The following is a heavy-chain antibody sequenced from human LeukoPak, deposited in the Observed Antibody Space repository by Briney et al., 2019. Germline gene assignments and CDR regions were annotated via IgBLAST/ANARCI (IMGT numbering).Heavy chain of an antibody. J-gene: IGHJ5*02. CDR2: IRYDGSNK. CDR3: AKDSSSWYYGGDYNWFDP. Sequence: GGSLRLSCTASGFTFSSYSMHWVRQAPGKGLEWVAFIRYDGSNKYYADSVKGRFTISRDNSKNSLYLQMNSLRAEDTAVYYCAKDSSSWYYGGDYNWFDPWGQGTLVTVSS. CDR1: GFTFSSYS. V-gene: IGHV3-30*02. D-gene: IGHD6-13*01.